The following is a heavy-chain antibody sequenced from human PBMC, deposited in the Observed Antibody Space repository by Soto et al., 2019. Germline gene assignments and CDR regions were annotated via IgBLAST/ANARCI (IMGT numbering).Heavy chain of an antibody. D-gene: IGHD2-21*02. J-gene: IGHJ4*02. CDR3: ARQRTTVVTQAYFDH. Sequence: KPSETLSLTCIVSGESISSSSYYWGWIRQPPGKGLEWIGSIYYSGRTYYNPSFKNRVTISIDTSKNQFSLKLSSVTATDTAVYYCARQRTTVVTQAYFDHWGQGALVTVSS. CDR2: IYYSGRT. CDR1: GESISSSSYY. V-gene: IGHV4-39*01.